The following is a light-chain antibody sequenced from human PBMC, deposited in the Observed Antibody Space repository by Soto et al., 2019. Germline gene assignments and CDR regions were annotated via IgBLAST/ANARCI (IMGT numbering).Light chain of an antibody. CDR3: QKYNGVPLS. Sequence: DIQVAQFPSSLSASVGDRVTITCRASQAIGNYLAWYQQKPGKVPKLLIYAASTLQSGVPSRFSGSRSVTDFTLTVSSLQPEDVATYYCQKYNGVPLSFGPGTKVEIK. V-gene: IGKV1-27*01. CDR1: QAIGNY. J-gene: IGKJ3*01. CDR2: AAS.